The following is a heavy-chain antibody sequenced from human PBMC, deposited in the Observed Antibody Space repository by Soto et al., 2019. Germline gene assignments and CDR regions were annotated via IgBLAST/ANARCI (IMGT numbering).Heavy chain of an antibody. J-gene: IGHJ4*02. V-gene: IGHV3-73*01. D-gene: IGHD4-17*01. CDR2: VRSKANNYAT. CDR1: GLTFSGSV. CDR3: SSPGLDGANSLGAH. Sequence: GGSLRLSCAASGLTFSGSVMHWVRQASGKGLEWVGRVRSKANNYATAYAESVKGRFTISRDDSRNTAYLQMNNLKTEDTAVYYCSSPGLDGANSLGAHWGQGTLVTVSS.